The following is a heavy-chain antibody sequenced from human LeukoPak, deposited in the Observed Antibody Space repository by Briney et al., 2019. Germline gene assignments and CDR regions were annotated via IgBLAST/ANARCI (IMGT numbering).Heavy chain of an antibody. CDR3: ARHEYSGSYYGLSWFDP. CDR1: GGSISSSSYY. CDR2: IYYSGST. Sequence: SETLSLTCTVSGGSISSSSYYWGWIRQPPGKGLEWIGSIYYSGSTYYNPSLKSRVTISVDTSKNQLSLKLSSLTAADTAVYYCARHEYSGSYYGLSWFDPWGQRTLVTVSS. D-gene: IGHD1-26*01. V-gene: IGHV4-39*01. J-gene: IGHJ5*02.